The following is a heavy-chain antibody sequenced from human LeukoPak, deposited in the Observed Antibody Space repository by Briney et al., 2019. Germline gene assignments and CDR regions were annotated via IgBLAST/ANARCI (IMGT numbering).Heavy chain of an antibody. D-gene: IGHD6-13*01. CDR2: INPNSGGT. J-gene: IGHJ4*02. CDR1: GYTFTGYY. CDR3: ARDRAAGTGGCWS. Sequence: ASVKVSCKASGYTFTGYYMHWVRQAPGQGLEWMGRINPNSGGTNYAQKFQGRVTMTRETSISTAYMELSRLRYDDTAVYYCARDRAAGTGGCWSWGQGTLVTVSS. V-gene: IGHV1-2*06.